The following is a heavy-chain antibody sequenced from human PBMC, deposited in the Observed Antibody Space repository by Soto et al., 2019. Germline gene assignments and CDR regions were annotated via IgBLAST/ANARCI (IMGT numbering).Heavy chain of an antibody. CDR3: PRPPSDFWSASPRWWFDP. J-gene: IGHJ5*02. V-gene: IGHV1-2*04. D-gene: IGHD3-3*01. CDR1: GYTFIGYY. Sequence: ASVKVSCKASGYTFIGYYMHWVRQAPGQGLEWMGCINPNSGGTNYAQKFQGWVTMTRDTSFSTAYMELSRLRSDHTAVHSCPRPPSDFWSASPRWWFDPWGQGTLVTVS. CDR2: INPNSGGT.